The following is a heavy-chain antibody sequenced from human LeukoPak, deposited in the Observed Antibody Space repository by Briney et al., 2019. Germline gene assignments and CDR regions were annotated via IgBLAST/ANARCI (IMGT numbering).Heavy chain of an antibody. J-gene: IGHJ6*02. CDR2: INHNGNVN. D-gene: IGHD2-2*01. V-gene: IGHV3-7*03. CDR1: GFTFSSYW. Sequence: GGSLRLSCAASGFTFSSYWMNWARQAPGKGLEWVASINHNGNVNYYVDSVKGRFTISRDDSKSIAYLQMNNLKTEDTAVYYCTRGDCTRTTCYRVDVWGQGTTVTVSS. CDR3: TRGDCTRTTCYRVDV.